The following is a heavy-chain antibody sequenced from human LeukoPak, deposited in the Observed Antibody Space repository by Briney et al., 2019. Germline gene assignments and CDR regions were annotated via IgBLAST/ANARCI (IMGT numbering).Heavy chain of an antibody. Sequence: ASVKVSCKASGYTFTSYDINWVRQATGRGLEWMGCMNPNSGNTGYAQKFQGRVTMTRNTSISTAYMELSSLRSEDTAVYYCARGQTHSNYGPLFWGNYYYGMDVWGQGTTVTVSS. J-gene: IGHJ6*02. CDR3: ARGQTHSNYGPLFWGNYYYGMDV. D-gene: IGHD4-11*01. CDR1: GYTFTSYD. CDR2: MNPNSGNT. V-gene: IGHV1-8*01.